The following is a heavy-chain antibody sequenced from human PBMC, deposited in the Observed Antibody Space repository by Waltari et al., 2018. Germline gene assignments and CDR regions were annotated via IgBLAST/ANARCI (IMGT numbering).Heavy chain of an antibody. CDR2: INHSGST. D-gene: IGHD2-21*02. J-gene: IGHJ3*02. CDR1: GGSFSGYY. CDR3: ARGTPAVVTPRVEAFDI. V-gene: IGHV4-34*01. Sequence: QVQLQQWGAGLLKPSETLSLTCAVYGGSFSGYYWSWIRQPPGKGLEWIGEINHSGSTNYNPSLKSRVTISVDTSKNQFSLKLSSVTAADTAVYYCARGTPAVVTPRVEAFDIWGQGTMVIVSS.